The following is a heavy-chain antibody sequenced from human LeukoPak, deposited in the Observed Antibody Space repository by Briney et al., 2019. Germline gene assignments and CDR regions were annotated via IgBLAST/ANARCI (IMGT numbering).Heavy chain of an antibody. CDR1: GYTFTGYY. J-gene: IGHJ4*02. V-gene: IGHV1-2*02. D-gene: IGHD3-22*01. Sequence: ASVKVSCKASGYTFTGYYIHWVRQAPGQGLEWMGWINPNSGDTNYAQNFQGRVTMTRDTSISTAYMELSRLRSDDTAVYYCARDFTIIVVISDYCGQGTLVTVSS. CDR3: ARDFTIIVVISDY. CDR2: INPNSGDT.